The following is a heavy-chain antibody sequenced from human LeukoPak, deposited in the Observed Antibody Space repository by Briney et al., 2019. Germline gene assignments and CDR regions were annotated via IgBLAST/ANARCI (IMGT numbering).Heavy chain of an antibody. CDR1: GGSLSPYH. V-gene: IGHV4-59*08. J-gene: IGHJ4*02. Sequence: PSETLSLTCTASGGSLSPYHWGWIRQPPGKGLEWTGYIYYSGSTNYNPSLKSRVTISVDTSKNQFSLKLSSVTAADTAIYCCARAVSGRFNYWGQGTLVTVSA. CDR2: IYYSGST. D-gene: IGHD6-19*01. CDR3: ARAVSGRFNY.